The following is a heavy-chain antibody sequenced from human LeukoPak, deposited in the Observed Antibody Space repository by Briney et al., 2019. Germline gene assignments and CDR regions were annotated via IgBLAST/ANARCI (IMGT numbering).Heavy chain of an antibody. J-gene: IGHJ4*02. CDR3: AREMATITDFDY. CDR2: ISSSSSYI. D-gene: IGHD5-24*01. CDR1: GFTFSSYA. Sequence: GGSLRLSCAASGFTFSSYAMSWVRQAPGKGLEWVSSISSSSSYIYYADSVKGRFTISRDNAKSSLYLQMNSLRAEDTAVYYCAREMATITDFDYWGQGTLVTVSS. V-gene: IGHV3-21*01.